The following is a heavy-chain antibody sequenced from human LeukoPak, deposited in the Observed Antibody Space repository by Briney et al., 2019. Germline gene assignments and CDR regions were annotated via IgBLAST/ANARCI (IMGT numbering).Heavy chain of an antibody. CDR3: ARSPGGWFHDH. CDR1: GFTFSRG. V-gene: IGHV3-23*01. Sequence: GGSLRLSCAASGFTFSRGMSWVRQAPGRGLEWVSSLSTETDNTYYAVSVKGRFTISRDISKNTLYLQMNSLRGEDTAVYYCARSPGGWFHDHWGQGTLVAVSS. CDR2: LSTETDNT. J-gene: IGHJ4*02. D-gene: IGHD6-19*01.